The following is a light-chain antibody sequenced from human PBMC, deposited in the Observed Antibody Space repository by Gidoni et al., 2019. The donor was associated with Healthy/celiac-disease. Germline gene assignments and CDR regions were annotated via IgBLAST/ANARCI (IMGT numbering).Light chain of an antibody. Sequence: DTQMTQPPPSLSASGGERVTITCRASRGISSWLAWYQQKPGKAPKVLIYGASTLQSGVPSRCSGSGSGTDFTLTISSLQPEDFATYYCQQANSIPLTFGHGTKVKIK. CDR1: RGISSW. CDR2: GAS. CDR3: QQANSIPLT. V-gene: IGKV1-12*01. J-gene: IGKJ3*01.